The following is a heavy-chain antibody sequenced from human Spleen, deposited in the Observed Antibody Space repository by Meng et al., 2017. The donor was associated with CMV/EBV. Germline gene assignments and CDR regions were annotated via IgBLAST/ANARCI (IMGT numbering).Heavy chain of an antibody. V-gene: IGHV1-69*02. CDR3: ARGYSGSRTFDY. Sequence: SVKVSCKASGGTFSSYTISWVRQAPGQGLEWMGRIIPILGIANYAQKFQGRVTITADKSTSTAYMELSSLRSEDTAVYYCARGYSGSRTFDYWGQGTLVTVSS. D-gene: IGHD1-26*01. CDR2: IIPILGIA. CDR1: GGTFSSYT. J-gene: IGHJ4*02.